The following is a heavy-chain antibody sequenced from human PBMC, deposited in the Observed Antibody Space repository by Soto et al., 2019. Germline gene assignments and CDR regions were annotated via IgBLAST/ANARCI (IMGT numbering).Heavy chain of an antibody. J-gene: IGHJ4*02. V-gene: IGHV1-18*01. CDR1: GYTFTSYG. CDR2: VNAYNGNT. Sequence: ASVKVSCKASGYTFTSYGISWVRQAPGQGLEWMGWVNAYNGNTNYAQKFQGRVTMTTDTSTSTAYMELRSLRSDDTAVYYCAREAVSGRTGFDYWGQGTPVTVSS. D-gene: IGHD6-19*01. CDR3: AREAVSGRTGFDY.